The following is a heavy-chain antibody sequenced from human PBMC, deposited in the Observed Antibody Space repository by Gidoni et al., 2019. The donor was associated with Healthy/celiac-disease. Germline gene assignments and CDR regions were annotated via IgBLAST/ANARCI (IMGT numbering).Heavy chain of an antibody. D-gene: IGHD1-7*01. Sequence: EVQLVESGGGLVQPGRSLRLSCTASGFTFGDYAMSWFRQAPGKGLEWVGFIRSKAYGGTTEYAASVKGRFTISRDDSKSIAYLQMNSLKTEDTAVYYCTRSPPGRLELTNWFDPWGQGTLVTVSS. V-gene: IGHV3-49*03. CDR1: GFTFGDYA. J-gene: IGHJ5*02. CDR3: TRSPPGRLELTNWFDP. CDR2: IRSKAYGGTT.